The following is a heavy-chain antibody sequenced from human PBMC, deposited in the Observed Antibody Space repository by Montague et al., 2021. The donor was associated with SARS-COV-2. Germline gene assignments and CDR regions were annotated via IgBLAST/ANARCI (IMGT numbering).Heavy chain of an antibody. J-gene: IGHJ4*02. D-gene: IGHD3-3*01. CDR2: IYSGGSST. V-gene: IGHV3-23*03. CDR3: AKVKHVLYDFWSGYRGGYFDY. CDR1: GFTFSSYA. Sequence: SLRLSCAASGFTFSSYAMSWVRQAPGKGLEWGSVIYSGGSSTYXXXSXXXRFXISRDNSKNTLYLQMHSLRAEDTAVYYCAKVKHVLYDFWSGYRGGYFDYWGQGTLVTVSS.